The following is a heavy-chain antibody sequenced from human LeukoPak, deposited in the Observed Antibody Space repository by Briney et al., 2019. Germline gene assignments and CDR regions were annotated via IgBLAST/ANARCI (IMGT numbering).Heavy chain of an antibody. Sequence: SQTLSLTCTVSGDSISSGDYYWSWIRQPPEKGLEWIGYIYYSGNSYYNPSLQSRVTISVDTSKNQFSLNLSSVTAADTAVFYCARGHDYFDYWGQGTLVTVSS. CDR3: ARGHDYFDY. V-gene: IGHV4-30-4*08. CDR2: IYYSGNS. CDR1: GDSISSGDYY. J-gene: IGHJ4*02.